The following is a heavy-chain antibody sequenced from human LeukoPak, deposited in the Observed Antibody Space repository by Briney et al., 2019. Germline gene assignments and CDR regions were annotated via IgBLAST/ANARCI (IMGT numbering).Heavy chain of an antibody. CDR1: GFTFSSYW. Sequence: SGGSLRLSCAASGFTFSSYWMHGVRQAPGKGLVWVSRINSDGSSTSYADSVEGRFTISRDNAKNSVYLQMNSLRGEDTAVYFCAREEDYSASGRPFDFWGQGILVTVSS. V-gene: IGHV3-74*01. CDR2: INSDGSST. D-gene: IGHD3-10*01. CDR3: AREEDYSASGRPFDF. J-gene: IGHJ4*02.